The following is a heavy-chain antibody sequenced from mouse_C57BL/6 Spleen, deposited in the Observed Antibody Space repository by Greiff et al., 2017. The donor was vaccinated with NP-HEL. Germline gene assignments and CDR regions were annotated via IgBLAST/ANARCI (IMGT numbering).Heavy chain of an antibody. Sequence: QVQLQQSGAELVKPGASVKLSCKASGYTFTSYWMHWVKQRPGQGLEWIGMIHPNSGSTNYNEKFKSKATLTVDKSSSTAYMQLSSLTSEDSAVYYCATYYSNWDYAMDYWGQGTSVTVSS. CDR3: ATYYSNWDYAMDY. CDR2: IHPNSGST. D-gene: IGHD2-5*01. CDR1: GYTFTSYW. J-gene: IGHJ4*01. V-gene: IGHV1-64*01.